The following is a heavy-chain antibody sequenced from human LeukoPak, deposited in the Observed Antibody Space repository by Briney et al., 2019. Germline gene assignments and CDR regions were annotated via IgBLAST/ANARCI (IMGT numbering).Heavy chain of an antibody. V-gene: IGHV3-30*02. CDR2: IRFDGSDK. CDR3: AKGSGEVVIADEDY. J-gene: IGHJ4*02. Sequence: GGSLRLSCAASGFSFSSYGMHWVRQAPGKGLEWVAFIRFDGSDKYYADPVKGRFTISRDNSKNTLYLQMNSLRAEDTAVYYCAKGSGEVVIADEDYWGQGTLVTVSS. D-gene: IGHD2-21*01. CDR1: GFSFSSYG.